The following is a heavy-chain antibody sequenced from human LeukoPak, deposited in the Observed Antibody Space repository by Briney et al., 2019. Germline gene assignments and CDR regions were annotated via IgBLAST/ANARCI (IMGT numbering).Heavy chain of an antibody. J-gene: IGHJ4*02. CDR3: ATVGGFCPSSNCYAYFDY. Sequence: PGGSLRLSCVASGPSLSNSAMTWVRRAPGKGLEWVSILTGDGTGTFYADSVKGRFSISRDISTNTLYLQMTSLGVDDTALYYCATVGGFCPSSNCYAYFDYWGQGSPVTVSS. D-gene: IGHD2-2*01. CDR2: LTGDGTGT. CDR1: GPSLSNSA. V-gene: IGHV3-23*01.